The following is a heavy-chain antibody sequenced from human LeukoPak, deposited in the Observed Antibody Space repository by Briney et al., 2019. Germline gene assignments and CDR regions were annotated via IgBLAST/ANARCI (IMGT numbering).Heavy chain of an antibody. CDR3: ARASGDYVGYDI. J-gene: IGHJ3*02. D-gene: IGHD4-17*01. V-gene: IGHV1-18*04. Sequence: ASVKVSCKASTYTFTDYYMHWVRQAPGQGLEWMGWISAYNGNTNYAQKLQGRVTMTTDTSTSTAYMEPRSLRSDDTAVYYCARASGDYVGYDIWGQGTMVTVSS. CDR2: ISAYNGNT. CDR1: TYTFTDYY.